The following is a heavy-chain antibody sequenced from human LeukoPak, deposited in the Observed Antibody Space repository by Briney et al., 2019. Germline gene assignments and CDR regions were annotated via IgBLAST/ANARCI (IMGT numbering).Heavy chain of an antibody. V-gene: IGHV3-23*01. CDR3: AKGGPGYFDWLLPEGDAFDI. CDR1: GFTFSSYG. Sequence: PGGSLRLSCAASGFTFSSYGMSWVRQAPGKGLEWVSAISGSGGSTYYADSVKGRFTISRDNSKNTLYLQMNSLRAEDTAVYYCAKGGPGYFDWLLPEGDAFDIWGQGTMVTVSS. J-gene: IGHJ3*02. CDR2: ISGSGGST. D-gene: IGHD3-9*01.